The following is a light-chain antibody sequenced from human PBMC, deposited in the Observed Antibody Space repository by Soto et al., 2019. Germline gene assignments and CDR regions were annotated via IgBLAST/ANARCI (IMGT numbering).Light chain of an antibody. CDR2: DVS. Sequence: EIVLTQSPATLSLSPGDRATLSCRASQSVTSSLAWFQQKPGQAPRLLIYDVSRRATAIPARFSGSGSGTDFTLTISSLEPEDFAVYYCQQRSDWPSYTFGQGTKLEIK. CDR1: QSVTSS. CDR3: QQRSDWPSYT. J-gene: IGKJ2*01. V-gene: IGKV3-11*01.